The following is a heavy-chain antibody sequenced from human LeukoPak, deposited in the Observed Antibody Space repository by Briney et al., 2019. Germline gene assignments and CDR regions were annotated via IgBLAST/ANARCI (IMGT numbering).Heavy chain of an antibody. D-gene: IGHD2-2*01. CDR2: IIPMFGTA. CDR1: GGTFSSYD. CDR3: ASGTTDIVVVPATLRNYYFDY. Sequence: ASVKVSCKASGGTFSSYDISWVRQAPGQGLEWMGGIIPMFGTAKYAQKFQGRVTITTDKSTSTAYMELSSLRSEDTAVYYCASGTTDIVVVPATLRNYYFDYWGQGTLVTVSS. J-gene: IGHJ4*02. V-gene: IGHV1-69*05.